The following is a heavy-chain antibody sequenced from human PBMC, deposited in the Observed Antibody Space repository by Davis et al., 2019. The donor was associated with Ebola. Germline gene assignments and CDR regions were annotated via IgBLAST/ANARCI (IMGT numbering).Heavy chain of an antibody. J-gene: IGHJ6*02. CDR1: GFTFSSYW. CDR2: LNSDGSST. V-gene: IGHV3-74*01. CDR3: AKDHSGRLRFTYGMDV. D-gene: IGHD3-3*01. Sequence: HTGGSLRLSCAASGFTFSSYWMHWVRQAPGKGLVWVSRLNSDGSSTSYADSVKGRFTISRDNAENSLYLQMNSLRAEDTAVYYCAKDHSGRLRFTYGMDVWGQGTTVTVSS.